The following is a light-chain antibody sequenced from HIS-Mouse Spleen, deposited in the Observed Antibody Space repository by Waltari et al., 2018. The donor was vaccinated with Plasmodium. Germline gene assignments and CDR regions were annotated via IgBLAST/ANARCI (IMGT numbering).Light chain of an antibody. V-gene: IGLV3-25*03. CDR3: QSADSSGTPNWV. CDR1: ALPKQS. Sequence: SYELTQPPSVSVSPGQTARLTCSGDALPKQSAYWYQQKPGQAPVLVIDKDSERPSGIPERFSGSSSGTTVTLTISGVQAEDEADYYCQSADSSGTPNWVFGGGTKLTVL. J-gene: IGLJ3*02. CDR2: KDS.